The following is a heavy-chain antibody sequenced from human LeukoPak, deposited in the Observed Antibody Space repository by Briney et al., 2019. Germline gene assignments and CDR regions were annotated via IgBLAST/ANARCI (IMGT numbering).Heavy chain of an antibody. CDR1: GFSFSSFW. D-gene: IGHD4-17*01. CDR2: IKSDGAGT. V-gene: IGHV3-74*01. J-gene: IGHJ4*02. Sequence: HPGGSLRLSCAASGFSFSSFWMHWVRQAPGKGLVWVSGIKSDGAGTSYVDSVKGRFTISRGNAKNTLDLQMNSLRAEDTAVYYCARGGYGAYMGWGQGMLVTVSS. CDR3: ARGGYGAYMG.